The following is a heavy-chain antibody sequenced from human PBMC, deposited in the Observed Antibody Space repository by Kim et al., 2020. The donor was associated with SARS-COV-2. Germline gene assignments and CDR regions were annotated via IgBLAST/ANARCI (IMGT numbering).Heavy chain of an antibody. D-gene: IGHD6-19*01. Sequence: GGSLRLSCAASGFTFSSYSMNWVRQAPGKGLEWVSSISSSSSYIYYADSVKGRFTISRDNAKNSLYLQMNSLRAEDTAVYYCARGPGIAVAGSFDYWGQGTLVTVSS. CDR2: ISSSSSYI. CDR1: GFTFSSYS. J-gene: IGHJ4*02. CDR3: ARGPGIAVAGSFDY. V-gene: IGHV3-21*01.